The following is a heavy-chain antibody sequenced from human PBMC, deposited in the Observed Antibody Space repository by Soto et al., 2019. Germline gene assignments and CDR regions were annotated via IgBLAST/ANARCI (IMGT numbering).Heavy chain of an antibody. CDR3: ARERILRLVPLGFDY. V-gene: IGHV4-59*01. J-gene: IGHJ4*02. CDR2: IYYSGST. Sequence: SETLSLTCTVSGGSISSYYWSWIRQPPGKGLEWIGYIYYSGSTNYNPSLKSRVTISVDTSKNQFSLKLSSVTAADTAVYYCARERILRLVPLGFDYWGQGTLVTVSS. D-gene: IGHD6-19*01. CDR1: GGSISSYY.